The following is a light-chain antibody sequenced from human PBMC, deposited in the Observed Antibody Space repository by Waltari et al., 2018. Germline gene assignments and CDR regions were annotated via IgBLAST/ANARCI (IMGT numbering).Light chain of an antibody. V-gene: IGKV1-5*03. CDR2: TAS. Sequence: DIQMTQSPSTLSASEGERVTITCRTSQSISSWFAWYQQKPGKAPKLLIYTASSLESWVPSRFSGSGSGTEFTLTISSLQPDDFATDYCQQYNTQYTFGQGTKLEIK. CDR1: QSISSW. J-gene: IGKJ2*01. CDR3: QQYNTQYT.